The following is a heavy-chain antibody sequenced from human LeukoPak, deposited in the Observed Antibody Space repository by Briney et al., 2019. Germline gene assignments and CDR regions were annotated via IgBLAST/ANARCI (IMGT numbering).Heavy chain of an antibody. J-gene: IGHJ4*02. V-gene: IGHV3-23*01. CDR1: GFTFSIYA. CDR2: ISDSRGDT. CDR3: AKDRNSFGSGGSDY. D-gene: IGHD3-10*01. Sequence: GGSLRLSCAASGFTFSIYAMSRVRQAPGKGLEWVSSISDSRGDTNYAASVKGRFTISRDNYKNTLYLQMNSLRADDTAVYYCAKDRNSFGSGGSDYWGQGTLVTVSS.